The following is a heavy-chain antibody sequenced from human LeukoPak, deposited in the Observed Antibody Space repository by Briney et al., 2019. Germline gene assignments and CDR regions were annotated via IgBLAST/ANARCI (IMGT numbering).Heavy chain of an antibody. V-gene: IGHV5-51*01. Sequence: GESLKIPFRGSGFHFANYWIGWVRQTPGKGLGWVGLMWPGDSGTRYSPPFQGQVILSSDKSINSAYLQWSSLRASDTAIYYCVRLIHYDNTNYYRHLDFWGQGTLVTVSS. D-gene: IGHD1-14*01. CDR1: GFHFANYW. CDR2: MWPGDSGT. J-gene: IGHJ4*02. CDR3: VRLIHYDNTNYYRHLDF.